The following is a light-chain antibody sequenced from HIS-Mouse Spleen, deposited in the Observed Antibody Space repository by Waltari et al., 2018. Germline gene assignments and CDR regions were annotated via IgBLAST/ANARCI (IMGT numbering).Light chain of an antibody. V-gene: IGKV1-5*03. Sequence: DIQMTQSPSTLSASVGDRVTITCRASQSISSWLAWYQQKPGKAPKLLIYKASSLESGVPSRFSGSRSGTEFTLTISSLQPDDFATDYCQQYNSYPMYTFGQGTKLEIK. CDR2: KAS. CDR3: QQYNSYPMYT. J-gene: IGKJ2*01. CDR1: QSISSW.